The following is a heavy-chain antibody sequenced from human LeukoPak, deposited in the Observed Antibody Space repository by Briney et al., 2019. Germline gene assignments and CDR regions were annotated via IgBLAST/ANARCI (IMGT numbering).Heavy chain of an antibody. D-gene: IGHD6-13*01. CDR1: GGSISSYY. V-gene: IGHV4-59*01. CDR3: ARDRIAAAGSEEYYFDY. J-gene: IGHJ4*02. CDR2: IYYSGST. Sequence: SETLSLTCTVSGGSISSYYWSWIRQPPGKGLEWIGYIYYSGSTNYNPSLKSRVTISVDTSKNQFSLKLSSVTAADTAVYYCARDRIAAAGSEEYYFDYWGQGTLVTVSS.